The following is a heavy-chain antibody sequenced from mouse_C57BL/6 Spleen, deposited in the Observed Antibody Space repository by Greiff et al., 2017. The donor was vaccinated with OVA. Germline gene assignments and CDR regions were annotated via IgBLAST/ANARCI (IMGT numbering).Heavy chain of an antibody. V-gene: IGHV1-81*01. J-gene: IGHJ4*01. CDR2: IYPRSGNT. CDR1: GYTFTSYG. D-gene: IGHD1-1*01. Sequence: VMLVESGAELARPGASVKLSCKASGYTFTSYGISWVKQRTGQGLEWIGEIYPRSGNTYYNEKFKGKATLTADKSSSTAYMELRSLTSEDSAVYFCARGGITTVVAHYYAMDYWGQGTSVTVSS. CDR3: ARGGITTVVAHYYAMDY.